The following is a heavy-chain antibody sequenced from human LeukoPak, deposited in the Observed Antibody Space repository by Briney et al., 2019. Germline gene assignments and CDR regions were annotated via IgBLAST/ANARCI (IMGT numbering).Heavy chain of an antibody. CDR2: IYYSGST. V-gene: IGHV4-59*01. J-gene: IGHJ2*01. Sequence: SETLSLTCTVSGGSISSYYWSWIPQPPGKGLEWIGYIYYSGSTNYNPSLKSRVTISVDTSKNQFSLKLSSVTAADTAVYYCARDIAGRTFDLWGRGTLVTVSS. CDR3: ARDIAGRTFDL. CDR1: GGSISSYY. D-gene: IGHD6-13*01.